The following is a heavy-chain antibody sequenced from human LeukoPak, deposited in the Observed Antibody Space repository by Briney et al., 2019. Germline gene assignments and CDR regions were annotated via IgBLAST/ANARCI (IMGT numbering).Heavy chain of an antibody. Sequence: SETLSLTCSVSGGSISGYYWNWIRQPPGKGLEWIGYIYYSGSTNYNPSLKSRVSISGDMSKNQISLKVESVTAADTAVYYCARLRGRSGSYSVDPWGLGTLVTVSS. V-gene: IGHV4-59*01. CDR2: IYYSGST. CDR3: ARLRGRSGSYSVDP. CDR1: GGSISGYY. D-gene: IGHD3-10*01. J-gene: IGHJ5*02.